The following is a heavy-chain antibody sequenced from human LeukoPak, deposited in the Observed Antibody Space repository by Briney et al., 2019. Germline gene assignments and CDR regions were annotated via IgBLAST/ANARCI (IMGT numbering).Heavy chain of an antibody. CDR3: ARGAAAGTFVDY. CDR2: INPNSGGT. Sequence: ASVKVSCKASGYTFTSYYMHWVRQAPGQGLEWMGWINPNSGGTNYAQKFQGRVTMTRDTSISTAYMELSRLRSDDTAVYYCARGAAAGTFVDYWGQGTLVTVSS. D-gene: IGHD6-13*01. CDR1: GYTFTSYY. V-gene: IGHV1-2*02. J-gene: IGHJ4*02.